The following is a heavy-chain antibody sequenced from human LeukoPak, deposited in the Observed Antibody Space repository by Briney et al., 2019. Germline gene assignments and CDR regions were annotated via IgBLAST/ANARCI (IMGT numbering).Heavy chain of an antibody. Sequence: SETLSLTCTVSGGSISSSSYYWGWIRQPPGKGLEWIGYIYYSGSTYYNPSLKSRFTISVDTSKNQFSLKLSSVTAADTAVYYCASPLGYCSSTNCYGDYWGQGTLVTV. CDR2: IYYSGST. CDR3: ASPLGYCSSTNCYGDY. D-gene: IGHD2-2*01. CDR1: GGSISSSSYY. J-gene: IGHJ4*02. V-gene: IGHV4-39*01.